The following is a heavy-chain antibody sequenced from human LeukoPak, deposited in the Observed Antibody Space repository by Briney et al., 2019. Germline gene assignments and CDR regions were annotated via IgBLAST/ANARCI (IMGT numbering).Heavy chain of an antibody. J-gene: IGHJ3*02. CDR2: IIPIFGTA. V-gene: IGHV1-69*13. CDR3: GKNRYSGSLSPFDI. Sequence: SVKISCKASGGTFSSYAISWVRQAPGQGLEWMGGIIPIFGTANYAQKFQGRVTITADESASTAYMELSSLRSEDTAVYYCGKNRYSGSLSPFDIWGQGTMVTVSS. D-gene: IGHD1-26*01. CDR1: GGTFSSYA.